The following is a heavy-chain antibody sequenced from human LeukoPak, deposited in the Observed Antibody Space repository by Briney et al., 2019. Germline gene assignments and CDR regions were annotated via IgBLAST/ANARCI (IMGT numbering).Heavy chain of an antibody. CDR3: ARDVRDCSSTSCTRHFDL. CDR2: ISGSGGST. V-gene: IGHV3-23*01. CDR1: GFTFSSYA. J-gene: IGHJ2*01. Sequence: GGSLRLSCAASGFTFSSYAMSWVGQAPGKGLEWGSAISGSGGSTYYAHSVKGRFTISRANAKNSLYLQMNSLRAEDTAVYYCARDVRDCSSTSCTRHFDLWGRGTLVTVSS. D-gene: IGHD2-2*01.